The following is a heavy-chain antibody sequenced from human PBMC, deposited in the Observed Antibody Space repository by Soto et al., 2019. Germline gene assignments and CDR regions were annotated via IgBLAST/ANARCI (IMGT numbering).Heavy chain of an antibody. CDR3: GRHGEQGSYYIGLDV. J-gene: IGHJ6*02. CDR1: GYKFTDYW. V-gene: IGHV5-51*01. CDR2: IYPADSDT. Sequence: GESLKISCKGSGYKFTDYWIGWVRQKPGEGLEWVGIIYPADSDTRYSPSLQGQVSMSADASSATAFLQWSSLKASDSATYYCGRHGEQGSYYIGLDVWGQGTTVTVSS.